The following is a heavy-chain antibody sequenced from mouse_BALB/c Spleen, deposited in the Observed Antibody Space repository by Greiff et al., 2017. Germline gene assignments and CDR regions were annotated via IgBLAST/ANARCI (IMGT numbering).Heavy chain of an antibody. CDR2: IYPGDGDT. CDR1: GYTFTSYW. Sequence: QVQLKESGAELARPGASVKLSCKASGYTFTSYWMQWVKQRPGQGLEWIGAIYPGDGDTRYTQKFKGKATLTADKSSSTAYMQLSSLASEDSAVYYCARSVDGYHGYFDYWGQGTTLTVSS. CDR3: ARSVDGYHGYFDY. V-gene: IGHV1-87*01. J-gene: IGHJ2*01. D-gene: IGHD2-3*01.